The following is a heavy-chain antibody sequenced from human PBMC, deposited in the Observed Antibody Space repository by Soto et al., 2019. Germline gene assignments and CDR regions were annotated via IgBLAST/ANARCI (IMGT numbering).Heavy chain of an antibody. CDR1: GFTFSSYS. CDR2: ISSSSSYI. V-gene: IGHV3-21*01. CDR3: AIEFGVEWPPQEHYYYGMHV. J-gene: IGHJ6*02. D-gene: IGHD3-3*01. Sequence: EVQLVESGGGLVKPGGSLRLSCAASGFTFSSYSMNWVRQAPGKGLEWVSSISSSSSYIYYADSVKGRFTISRDNAKNSLYLQRNSLRAEDTAVYYCAIEFGVEWPPQEHYYYGMHVRGQGTTVTVSS.